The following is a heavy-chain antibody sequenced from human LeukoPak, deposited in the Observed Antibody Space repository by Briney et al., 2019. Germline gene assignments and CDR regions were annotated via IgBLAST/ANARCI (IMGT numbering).Heavy chain of an antibody. V-gene: IGHV4-34*01. J-gene: IGHJ4*02. CDR2: INHSGST. CDR3: ARSIATYYYGSGSYYSKYYYFDY. CDR1: GFTFSNAW. Sequence: PGGSLRLSCAASGFTFSNAWMNWVRQPPGKGLEWFGEINHSGSTNYNPSLKSRVTISVDTSKNQFSLKLSSVTAADTAVYYCARSIATYYYGSGSYYSKYYYFDYWGQGTLVTVSS. D-gene: IGHD3-10*01.